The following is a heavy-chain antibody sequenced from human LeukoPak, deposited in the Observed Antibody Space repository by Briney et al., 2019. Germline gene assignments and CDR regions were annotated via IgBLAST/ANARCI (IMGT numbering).Heavy chain of an antibody. CDR1: GFTFSSYE. J-gene: IGHJ3*02. V-gene: IGHV3-48*03. Sequence: PGGSLRLSCAASGFTFSSYEMNWVRQAPGKGLEWVASISSSGETIYYADSVKGRFTISRDNAKKSLYLQMNSLRAEDTAVYYCAREGGNYDSSGYYQAYDAFDIWGQGTMVTVSS. D-gene: IGHD3-22*01. CDR3: AREGGNYDSSGYYQAYDAFDI. CDR2: ISSSGETI.